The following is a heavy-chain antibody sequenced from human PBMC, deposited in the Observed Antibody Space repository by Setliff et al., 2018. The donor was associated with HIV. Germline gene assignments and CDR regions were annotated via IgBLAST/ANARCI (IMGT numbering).Heavy chain of an antibody. Sequence: ASVKVSCKASGYTFTSCFMHWVRQAPGQGLECMGWMNPKSGNTGYVQKFQGRVTMTRNTSISTAYMELTSLRSEDTAMYYCARVVRPTVAEYYFDYWGQGTLVTVSS. D-gene: IGHD6-19*01. CDR2: MNPKSGNT. V-gene: IGHV1-8*02. CDR1: GYTFTSCF. J-gene: IGHJ4*02. CDR3: ARVVRPTVAEYYFDY.